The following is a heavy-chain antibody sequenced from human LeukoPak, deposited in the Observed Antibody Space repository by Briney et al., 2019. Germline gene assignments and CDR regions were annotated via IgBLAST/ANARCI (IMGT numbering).Heavy chain of an antibody. CDR1: GGSFSTNY. Sequence: SETLSLTCAVYGGSFSTNYWSWIRQPPGGGLEWIGEINHSGSTNYNPSLESRVTLSVDMSKNQFSLKLSSVTAADTAIYYCVRVVVGDSGWFRDRYFDLWGRGTLVTVSS. D-gene: IGHD6-19*01. J-gene: IGHJ2*01. CDR3: VRVVVGDSGWFRDRYFDL. CDR2: INHSGST. V-gene: IGHV4-34*01.